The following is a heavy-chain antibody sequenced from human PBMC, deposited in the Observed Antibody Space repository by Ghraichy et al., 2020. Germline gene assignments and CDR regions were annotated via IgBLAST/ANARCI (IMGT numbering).Heavy chain of an antibody. J-gene: IGHJ3*02. CDR3: AKDSRSIVGATRGGAFDI. Sequence: GGSLRLSCAASGFTFSSYAMSWVRQAPGKGLEWVSAISGSGGSTYYADSVKGRFTISRDNSKNTLYLQMNSLRAEDTAVYYCAKDSRSIVGATRGGAFDIWGQGTMVTVSS. CDR2: ISGSGGST. V-gene: IGHV3-23*01. D-gene: IGHD1-26*01. CDR1: GFTFSSYA.